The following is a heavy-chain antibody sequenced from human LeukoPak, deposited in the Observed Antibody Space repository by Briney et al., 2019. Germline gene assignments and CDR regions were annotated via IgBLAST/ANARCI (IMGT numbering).Heavy chain of an antibody. J-gene: IGHJ4*02. CDR1: GFTFSSYN. CDR2: IVGSGISI. CDR3: ARDDFGELAFDY. D-gene: IGHD3-10*01. Sequence: GGSLRLSCAASGFTFSSYNMHWVRQAPGKGLEWVSSIVGSGISIYYADSVKGRFTISRDNAKNSLSLQMNSLRAEDTAVYYCARDDFGELAFDYWGQGTLLTVSS. V-gene: IGHV3-21*01.